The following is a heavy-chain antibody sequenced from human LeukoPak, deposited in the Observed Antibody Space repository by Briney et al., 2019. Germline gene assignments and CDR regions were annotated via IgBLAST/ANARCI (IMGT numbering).Heavy chain of an antibody. CDR3: AKDFFLRDVGAVDY. CDR1: GFTFSSYA. D-gene: IGHD1-26*01. J-gene: IGHJ4*02. V-gene: IGHV3-30*04. CDR2: ISYDGSNK. Sequence: GGSLRLSCAASGFTFSSYAMHWVRQAPGKGLEWVAVISYDGSNKYYADSVKGRFTISRDNSKNTLYLQMNSLRAEDTALYYCAKDFFLRDVGAVDYWGQGTLVTVSS.